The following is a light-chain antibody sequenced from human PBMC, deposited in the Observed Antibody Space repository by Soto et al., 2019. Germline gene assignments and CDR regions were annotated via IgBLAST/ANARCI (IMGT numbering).Light chain of an antibody. V-gene: IGKV1-9*01. Sequence: DIQLTQSPSFLSASVGDRVTITCRASQDISDYLAWYQQKPGKAPKLLIYTASLLQSGVPSRFSGSASGPQFTLTISSLQPEDFATYYCQQFNIYPLTFGGGTKVEIK. CDR2: TAS. CDR3: QQFNIYPLT. J-gene: IGKJ4*01. CDR1: QDISDY.